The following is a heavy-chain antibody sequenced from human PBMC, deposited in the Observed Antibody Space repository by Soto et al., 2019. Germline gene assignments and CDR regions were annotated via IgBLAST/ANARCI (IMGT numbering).Heavy chain of an antibody. CDR3: ATEGYSSSWYQGYNWFDP. CDR1: GGTFSSYA. Sequence: ASVKVSCKASGGTFSSYAISWVRQAPGQGLEWMGGIIPIFGTANYAQKFQGRVTITADESTSTAYMELSSLRSEDTAVYYCATEGYSSSWYQGYNWFDPWGQGTLVTVSS. V-gene: IGHV1-69*13. CDR2: IIPIFGTA. D-gene: IGHD6-13*01. J-gene: IGHJ5*02.